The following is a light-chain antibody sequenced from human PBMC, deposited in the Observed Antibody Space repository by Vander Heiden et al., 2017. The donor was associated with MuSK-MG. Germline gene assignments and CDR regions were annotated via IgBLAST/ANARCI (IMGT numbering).Light chain of an antibody. J-gene: IGLJ2*01. V-gene: IGLV2-8*01. CDR2: EVT. Sequence: QSVLSQPPSASGSLGKSVTISCTGTSRDVGGHNYVSWYQQHPGEAPKLIIYEVTKRPSGVPDRFSGSKSGNTASLTVSGLQAEDEGDYHCSSYTSSDKWIFGGGTKLAVL. CDR3: SSYTSSDKWI. CDR1: SRDVGGHNY.